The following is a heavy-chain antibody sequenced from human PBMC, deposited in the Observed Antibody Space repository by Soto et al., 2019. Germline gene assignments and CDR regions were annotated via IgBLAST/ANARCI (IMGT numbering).Heavy chain of an antibody. CDR2: IYYSGST. CDR3: ARATPIPAAGNLWFDP. D-gene: IGHD6-13*01. CDR1: GGSISSYY. Sequence: PSETLSLTCTVSGGSISSYYWSWIRQPPGKGLEWIGYIYYSGSTNYHPSLKSRVTISVDTSKNQFSLKLSSVTAADTAVYYCARATPIPAAGNLWFDPWGQGTLVTVSS. V-gene: IGHV4-59*01. J-gene: IGHJ5*02.